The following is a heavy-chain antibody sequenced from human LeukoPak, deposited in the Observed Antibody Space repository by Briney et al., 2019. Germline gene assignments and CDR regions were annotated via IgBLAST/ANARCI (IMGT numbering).Heavy chain of an antibody. D-gene: IGHD3-10*01. CDR1: GFTVSSNY. J-gene: IGHJ4*02. CDR3: ARLDGSGSYPDY. V-gene: IGHV3-66*04. Sequence: HPGGSLRLSCEASGFTVSSNYMSWVRQAPGKGLEWVSVIYSGGSTYYADSVKGRFTISRDNTKNTLYLQMNSLRAEDTAVYYCARLDGSGSYPDYWGQGTLVTVSS. CDR2: IYSGGST.